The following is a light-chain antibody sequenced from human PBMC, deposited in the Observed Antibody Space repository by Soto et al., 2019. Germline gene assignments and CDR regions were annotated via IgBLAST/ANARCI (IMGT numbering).Light chain of an antibody. Sequence: QSVLTQPASVSGSPGQSITISCTGTSSDVGSYNLVSWYQQHPGKAPKLMIYEVSKRPSGVSNRFSGSKSGNTASLTISGLQAEDEAYYYCCSYAGSRVVFGGGTKLTVL. CDR1: SSDVGSYNL. CDR3: CSYAGSRVV. V-gene: IGLV2-23*02. J-gene: IGLJ2*01. CDR2: EVS.